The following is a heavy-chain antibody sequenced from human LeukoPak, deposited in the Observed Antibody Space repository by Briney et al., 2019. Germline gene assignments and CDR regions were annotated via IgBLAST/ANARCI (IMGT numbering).Heavy chain of an antibody. CDR2: IYYSGST. V-gene: IGHV4-59*01. CDR1: GGSISSYY. J-gene: IGHJ4*02. Sequence: SETLSLTCTVSGGSISSYYWSWIRQPPGKGLEYIGYIYYSGSTNYNPSLKSRVTMSLDRSKNQFSLRLSSVTAADTAVYYCVSYSDSSGYLAYFDFWGQGTLVTASS. D-gene: IGHD3-22*01. CDR3: VSYSDSSGYLAYFDF.